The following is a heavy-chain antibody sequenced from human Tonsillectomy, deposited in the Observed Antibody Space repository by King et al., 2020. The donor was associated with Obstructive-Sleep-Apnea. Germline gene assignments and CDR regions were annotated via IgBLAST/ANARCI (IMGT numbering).Heavy chain of an antibody. CDR1: GGSISSSSYY. V-gene: IGHV4-39*01. CDR3: ARHEDIVATIWSYGMDV. J-gene: IGHJ6*02. Sequence: QRQESGPGLVKPSETLSLTCTVSGGSISSSSYYWGWIRQPPGKGLEWIGSIYYSGSTYYNPSLKSRVTISVDTSKNQFSLKLSSVTAADTAVYYCARHEDIVATIWSYGMDVWGQGTTVTVSS. CDR2: IYYSGST. D-gene: IGHD5-12*01.